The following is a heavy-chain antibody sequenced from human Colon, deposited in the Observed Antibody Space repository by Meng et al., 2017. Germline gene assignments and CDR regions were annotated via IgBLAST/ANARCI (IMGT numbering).Heavy chain of an antibody. CDR2: ISTYDDNT. CDR1: GYTFTTYG. V-gene: IGHV1-18*01. J-gene: IGHJ4*02. CDR3: ARDNPGDYVWDY. Sequence: QVQLVQSGAEVKKPGASVKVSCKASGYTFTTYGISWMRQAPGQGLEWMGWISTYDDNTNYVEKFRGRVTMTTDTSTNTAYMELRSLRSDDTAVYYCARDNPGDYVWDYWGQGTLVTGSS. D-gene: IGHD4-17*01.